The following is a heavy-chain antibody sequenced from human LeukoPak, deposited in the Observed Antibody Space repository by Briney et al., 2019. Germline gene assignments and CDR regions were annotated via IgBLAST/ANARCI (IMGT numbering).Heavy chain of an antibody. CDR3: AKDTRTDVVSFDY. J-gene: IGHJ4*02. V-gene: IGHV3-30*18. CDR2: ISYDGSNK. Sequence: PGGSLRLSCAASGFTFSSYGVHWVRQAPGKGLEWVAVISYDGSNKYYADSVKGRFTISRDNSKNTLYLQMNSLRAEDTAVYYCAKDTRTDVVSFDYWGQGTLVTVSS. CDR1: GFTFSSYG. D-gene: IGHD3-22*01.